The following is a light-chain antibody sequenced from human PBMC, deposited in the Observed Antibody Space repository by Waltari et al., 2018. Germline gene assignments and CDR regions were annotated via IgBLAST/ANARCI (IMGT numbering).Light chain of an antibody. CDR1: SSDVGSYNL. V-gene: IGLV2-23*01. Sequence: QSALPQPASVSGSPGQSTTIPCTGTSSDVGSYNLVSWYQQHPGKAPKLMIYEGSKRPSGVSNRFSGYKSGNTASLTISGLQAEDEADYYCCSYAGSSTWVFGGGTKLTVL. CDR3: CSYAGSSTWV. J-gene: IGLJ3*02. CDR2: EGS.